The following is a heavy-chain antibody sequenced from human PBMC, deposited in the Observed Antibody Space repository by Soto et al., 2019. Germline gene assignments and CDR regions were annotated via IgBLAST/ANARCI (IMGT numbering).Heavy chain of an antibody. J-gene: IGHJ4*02. CDR2: ITSSSSTI. D-gene: IGHD3-16*01. CDR3: ARGRVGAAYFDY. CDR1: GFTFTSNS. V-gene: IGHV3-48*02. Sequence: EVQLVESGGGLVQPGGSLRLSCAASGFTFTSNSMNWARQAPGKGLEWISYITSSSSTIYYADSVKGRFTISSDNAKNSLYLQMNSLRDDDTAVYYGARGRVGAAYFDYWGQGALVTVSS.